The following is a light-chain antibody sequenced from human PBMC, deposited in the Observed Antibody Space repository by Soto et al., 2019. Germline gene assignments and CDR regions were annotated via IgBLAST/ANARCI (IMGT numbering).Light chain of an antibody. J-gene: IGKJ1*01. CDR2: AAS. CDR1: QSISRY. Sequence: DIPMTQSPSSLSASVGDRITITCRASQSISRYLNWYQHKPGKAPKLLINAASSLEGGVPSRFSGSGSGTDFTLNISSLQPDDFATYYCQQNYRATPWTFGQGTKVEVK. CDR3: QQNYRATPWT. V-gene: IGKV1-39*01.